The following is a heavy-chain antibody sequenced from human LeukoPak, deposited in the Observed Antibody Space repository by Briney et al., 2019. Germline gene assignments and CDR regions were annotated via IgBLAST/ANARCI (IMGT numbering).Heavy chain of an antibody. CDR1: GGSISSSSYY. CDR2: IYYSGST. Sequence: SETLSLTCTVSGGSISSSSYYWGWIRQPPGKGLEWIGSIYYSGSTYYNPSLKSRVTISVDTSKNQFSLKLSSVTAADTAVYYCARHIALRNWFDPWGQGTLVTAPS. CDR3: ARHIALRNWFDP. J-gene: IGHJ5*02. D-gene: IGHD2-21*01. V-gene: IGHV4-39*01.